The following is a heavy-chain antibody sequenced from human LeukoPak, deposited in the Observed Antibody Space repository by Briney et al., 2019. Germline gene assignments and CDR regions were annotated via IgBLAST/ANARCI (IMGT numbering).Heavy chain of an antibody. V-gene: IGHV3-30-3*01. CDR3: ARGNYYDTSGYFRFRPFDC. Sequence: GGSLRLSCAASGFTFSSYAMHWVRQAPGKGLEWVAVISYDGSNKYYADSVKGRFTISRDNSKNTLYLQMNSLRAEDTAVYYCARGNYYDTSGYFRFRPFDCWGQGTLVTVSS. D-gene: IGHD3-22*01. CDR1: GFTFSSYA. J-gene: IGHJ4*02. CDR2: ISYDGSNK.